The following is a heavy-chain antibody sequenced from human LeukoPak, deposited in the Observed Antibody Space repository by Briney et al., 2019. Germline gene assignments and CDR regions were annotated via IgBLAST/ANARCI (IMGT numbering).Heavy chain of an antibody. J-gene: IGHJ4*02. CDR2: ISGSGGST. V-gene: IGHV3-23*01. CDR3: AKTDGSYDYVWGSYRSRWCFDY. Sequence: GGSLRLSCAASGFTFSSYAMSWVRQAPGKGLEWVSAISGSGGSTYYADSVKGRFTISRDNSKNTLYLQMNSLRAEDTAVYYCAKTDGSYDYVWGSYRSRWCFDYWGQGTLVTVSS. D-gene: IGHD3-16*02. CDR1: GFTFSSYA.